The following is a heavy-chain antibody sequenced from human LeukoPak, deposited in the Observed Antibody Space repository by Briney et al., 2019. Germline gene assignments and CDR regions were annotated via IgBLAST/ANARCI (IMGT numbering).Heavy chain of an antibody. CDR1: GYTFTSYG. V-gene: IGHV1-18*01. CDR3: ARVQPRYCSGGSCYSDY. Sequence: ASVKVSCKASGYTFTSYGISWVRQAPGQGLEWMGWIGAYNGNTNYAQKLQGRVTMTTDTSTSTAYMELRSLRSDDTAVYYCARVQPRYCSGGSCYSDYWGQGTLVTVSS. D-gene: IGHD2-15*01. CDR2: IGAYNGNT. J-gene: IGHJ4*02.